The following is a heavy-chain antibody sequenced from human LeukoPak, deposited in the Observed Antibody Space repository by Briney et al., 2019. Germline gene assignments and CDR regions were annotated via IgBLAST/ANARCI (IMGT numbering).Heavy chain of an antibody. CDR3: ARGTSFDY. V-gene: IGHV4-39*01. J-gene: IGHJ4*02. CDR1: GGSISSSSYY. Sequence: SETLSLTCTVSGGSISSSSYYWGWIRQPPGKGLEWIGSIYYSGSTYYNPSLKSRVTISVDTSKNQFSLKLSSVTAADTAVYYCARGTSFDYWGQGTLVTVSS. CDR2: IYYSGST.